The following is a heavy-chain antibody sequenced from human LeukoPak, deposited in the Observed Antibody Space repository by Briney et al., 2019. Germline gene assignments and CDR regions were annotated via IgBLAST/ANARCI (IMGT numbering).Heavy chain of an antibody. Sequence: SQTLSLTCAISGGSITNNYWSWIRQPPGEWMGWIGYIYYSGTTNYSPSLNSRVHISLDPAQNQFSLRLSSVTAADTAVYYCARKTAKNVDTARFDSWGQGTLVTVSS. V-gene: IGHV4-59*08. D-gene: IGHD5-18*01. CDR3: ARKTAKNVDTARFDS. J-gene: IGHJ4*02. CDR2: IYYSGTT. CDR1: GGSITNNY.